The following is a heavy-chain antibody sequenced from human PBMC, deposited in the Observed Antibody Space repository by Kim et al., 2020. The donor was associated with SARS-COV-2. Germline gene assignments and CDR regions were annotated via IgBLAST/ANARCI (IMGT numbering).Heavy chain of an antibody. CDR2: IYSGGSTT. Sequence: GGSLRLSCAASGITFSPYAMSWVRQAPGKGLEWVSIIYSGGSTTYYADSVKGRFTISRDNSKNTLYLQMNSLRAEDTAVYYCARETYFDLWGRGTLVTVS. V-gene: IGHV3-23*03. CDR3: ARETYFDL. CDR1: GITFSPYA. J-gene: IGHJ2*01.